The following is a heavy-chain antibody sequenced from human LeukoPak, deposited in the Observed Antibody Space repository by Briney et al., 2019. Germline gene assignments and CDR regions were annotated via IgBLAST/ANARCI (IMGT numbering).Heavy chain of an antibody. CDR1: GGSISTSSYY. CDR3: ASVRRGFGESSKYYAYYYMGV. J-gene: IGHJ6*03. V-gene: IGHV4-39*01. CDR2: IYYSGST. Sequence: PSETLSLTCTVSGGSISTSSYYWGWIRQPPGKGLEWIGNIYYSGSTYYNPSLKSRVTISLDTSKNQYSLKLSSVTAADTAVYYCASVRRGFGESSKYYAYYYMGVWGKGTTVTISS. D-gene: IGHD3-10*01.